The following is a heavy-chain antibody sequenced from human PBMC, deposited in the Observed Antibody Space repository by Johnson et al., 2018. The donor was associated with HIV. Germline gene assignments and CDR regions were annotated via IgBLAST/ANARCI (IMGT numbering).Heavy chain of an antibody. CDR1: GFTFSRYA. Sequence: QVQLVESGGGVVQPGRSLRLSCAPSGFTFSRYAMHWVRQAPGKGLEWVAVISYHGTNDYYVDSVKGRFTISRDNSKNTLYLQMNSLRSEDTAVYYCARERYGSQAIDGIDIWGQGTLVTVSS. V-gene: IGHV3-30-3*01. CDR2: ISYHGTND. J-gene: IGHJ3*02. D-gene: IGHD2-15*01. CDR3: ARERYGSQAIDGIDI.